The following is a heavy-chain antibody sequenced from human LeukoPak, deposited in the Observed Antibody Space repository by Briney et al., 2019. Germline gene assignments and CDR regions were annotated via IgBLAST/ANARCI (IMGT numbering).Heavy chain of an antibody. D-gene: IGHD3-22*01. V-gene: IGHV3-48*01. J-gene: IGHJ4*02. CDR2: ISSSSSTI. CDR1: GFTFSTYS. Sequence: GGSLRLSCAASGFTFSTYSMNWVCQAPGKGLEWVSYISSSSSTIYYADSVKGRFTISRDNAKNSLYLQMNSLRAEDTAVYYCARGSTYYDSSGQVPFDYWGQGTLVTVSS. CDR3: ARGSTYYDSSGQVPFDY.